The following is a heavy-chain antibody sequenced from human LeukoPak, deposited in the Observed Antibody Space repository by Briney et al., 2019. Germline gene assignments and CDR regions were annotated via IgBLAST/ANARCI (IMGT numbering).Heavy chain of an antibody. J-gene: IGHJ4*02. D-gene: IGHD6-19*01. CDR1: GFTFSSYS. Sequence: GGSLRLSCAASGFTFSSYSMNWVRQAPGKGLEWVSSISSSSSYIYYADSVKGRFTISRDNAKNSLCLQMNSLRAEDTAVYYCASVVSAVAGTQFDYWGQGTLVTVSP. V-gene: IGHV3-21*01. CDR2: ISSSSSYI. CDR3: ASVVSAVAGTQFDY.